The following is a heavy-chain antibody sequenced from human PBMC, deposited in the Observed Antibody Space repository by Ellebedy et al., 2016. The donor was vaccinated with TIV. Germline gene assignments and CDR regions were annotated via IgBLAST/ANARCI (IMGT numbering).Heavy chain of an antibody. CDR2: IKQDGSEK. Sequence: PGGSLRLSCAASGFTFSSYWMSWVRQAPGKGLEWVANIKQDGSEKYYVDSVKGRFTISRDNAKNSLYLQMNSLRAEDTAVYYCARDRDYYDSSGYFWPSYFDYWGQGTLVTVSS. CDR3: ARDRDYYDSSGYFWPSYFDY. D-gene: IGHD3-22*01. CDR1: GFTFSSYW. J-gene: IGHJ4*02. V-gene: IGHV3-7*01.